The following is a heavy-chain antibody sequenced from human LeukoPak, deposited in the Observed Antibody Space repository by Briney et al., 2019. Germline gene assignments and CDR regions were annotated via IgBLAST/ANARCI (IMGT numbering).Heavy chain of an antibody. CDR3: ARPGHLDY. J-gene: IGHJ4*02. CDR2: ISVDNGNT. D-gene: IGHD7-27*01. V-gene: IGHV1-18*04. Sequence: ASVKVSCKASGYIFTDYYIHWMRQAPGQGLEWMGWISVDNGNTNYAQKLQGRVTMTTDTSTSTAYMELRSLRSDDTAVYYCARPGHLDYWGQGTLVTVSS. CDR1: GYIFTDYY.